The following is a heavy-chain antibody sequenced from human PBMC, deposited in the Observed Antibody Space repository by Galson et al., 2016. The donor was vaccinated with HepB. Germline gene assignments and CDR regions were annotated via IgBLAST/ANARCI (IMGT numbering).Heavy chain of an antibody. CDR2: LHYTGTA. CDR1: GVNIRRSHYY. CDR3: AGGNGYFVY. J-gene: IGHJ4*02. V-gene: IGHV4-39*01. D-gene: IGHD2-8*01. Sequence: ETLSLTCEVSGVNIRRSHYYWGWVRQPPGKALEWIGSLHYTGTAYYNEALKTRVTISEDTSRNAVSLRLSSLSAADTALYFCAGGNGYFVYWGQGALVTVSS.